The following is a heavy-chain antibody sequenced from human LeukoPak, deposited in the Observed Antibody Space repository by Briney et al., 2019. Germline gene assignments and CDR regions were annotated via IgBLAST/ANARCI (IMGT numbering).Heavy chain of an antibody. CDR3: AKEVGSGGSYILDY. J-gene: IGHJ4*02. CDR2: IKQDGSEK. V-gene: IGHV3-7*03. D-gene: IGHD1-26*01. Sequence: PGGSLRLSCAASGFTFSSYWMSWVRQAPGKGLEWVANIKQDGSEKYYVDSVKGRFTISRDNAKNSLYLRMNSLRAEDTAVYYCAKEVGSGGSYILDYWGQGTLVTVSS. CDR1: GFTFSSYW.